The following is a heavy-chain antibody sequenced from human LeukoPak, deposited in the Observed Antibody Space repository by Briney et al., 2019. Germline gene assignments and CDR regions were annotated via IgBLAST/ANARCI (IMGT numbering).Heavy chain of an antibody. J-gene: IGHJ3*02. CDR3: ATGPYSYDSSGAFDI. V-gene: IGHV4-61*02. CDR2: IYTSGST. CDR1: GGSISSGSYY. D-gene: IGHD3-22*01. Sequence: SETLSLTCTVSGGSISSGSYYWSWIRQPAGKGLEWIVRIYTSGSTNYNPSLKSRVTISVDTSKNQFSLKLSSVTAADTAVYFCATGPYSYDSSGAFDIWGQGTMVTVSS.